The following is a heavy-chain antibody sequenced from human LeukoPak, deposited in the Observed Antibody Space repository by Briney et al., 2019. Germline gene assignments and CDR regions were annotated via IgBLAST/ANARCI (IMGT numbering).Heavy chain of an antibody. V-gene: IGHV1-2*02. CDR3: ASVSDYGAFDI. J-gene: IGHJ3*02. D-gene: IGHD4-17*01. CDR1: GYTFTGYY. CDR2: INPNSGGT. Sequence: ASVKVSCKASGYTFTGYYMHWMRQAPGQGLEWMGWINPNSGGTNYAQKFQGRVTMTRDTSISTAYMELSSLRSEDTAVYYCASVSDYGAFDIWGQGTMVTVSS.